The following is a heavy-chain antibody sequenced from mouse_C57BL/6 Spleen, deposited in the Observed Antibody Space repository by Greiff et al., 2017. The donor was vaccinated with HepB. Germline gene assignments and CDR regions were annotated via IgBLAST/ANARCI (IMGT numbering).Heavy chain of an antibody. D-gene: IGHD4-1*01. V-gene: IGHV5-9-1*02. CDR2: ISSGGDYI. J-gene: IGHJ4*01. Sequence: EVKLVESGEGLVKPGGSLKLSCAASGFTFSSYAMSWVRQTPEKRLEWVAYISSGGDYIYYADTVKGRFTISRDNARNTLYLQMSSLKSEDTAMYYCTRDLTGTYAMDYWGQGTSVTVSS. CDR3: TRDLTGTYAMDY. CDR1: GFTFSSYA.